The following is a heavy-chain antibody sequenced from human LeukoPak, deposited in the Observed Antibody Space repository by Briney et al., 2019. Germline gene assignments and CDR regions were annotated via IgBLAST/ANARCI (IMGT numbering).Heavy chain of an antibody. CDR1: GYTFTGYY. CDR3: ASERELTTNWFDP. V-gene: IGHV1-2*02. D-gene: IGHD1-1*01. Sequence: GASVKVSCKASGYTFTGYYMHWVRQAPGQGLEWMGWINPNSGGTNYAQKFQGRVTMTRDTSISTAYMELSRLRSDDTAVYYCASERELTTNWFDPWGQGTLVTVSS. CDR2: INPNSGGT. J-gene: IGHJ5*02.